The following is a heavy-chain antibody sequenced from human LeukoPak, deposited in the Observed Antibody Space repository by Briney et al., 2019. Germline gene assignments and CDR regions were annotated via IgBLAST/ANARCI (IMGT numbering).Heavy chain of an antibody. CDR3: ARRGSRFGELFY. Sequence: GGSLRLSCAASGFSFRSYSMNWVRQAPGKGLEWVSYISSSSTTIKYADSVKGRFTISRDNAKNSLYLQMNSLRAEDTAVYYCARRGSRFGELFYWGQGTLVTVSS. CDR2: ISSSSTTI. D-gene: IGHD3-10*01. J-gene: IGHJ4*02. CDR1: GFSFRSYS. V-gene: IGHV3-48*04.